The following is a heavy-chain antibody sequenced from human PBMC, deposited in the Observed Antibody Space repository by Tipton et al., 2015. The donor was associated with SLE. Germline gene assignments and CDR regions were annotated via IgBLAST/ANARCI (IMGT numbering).Heavy chain of an antibody. V-gene: IGHV3-30-3*02. D-gene: IGHD3-10*01. Sequence: SLRLSCTASGFTFNSYAFHWVRQAPGKGLEWVAVISYDGSNKYYADSVKGRFTISRDNSKNTLYLQMNSLRAEDTAVYYCAKKDYYGSGSYSYWGQGTLVTVSS. CDR3: AKKDYYGSGSYSY. J-gene: IGHJ4*02. CDR2: ISYDGSNK. CDR1: GFTFNSYA.